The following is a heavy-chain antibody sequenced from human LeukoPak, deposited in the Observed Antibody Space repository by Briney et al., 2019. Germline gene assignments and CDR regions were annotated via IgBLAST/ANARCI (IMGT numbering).Heavy chain of an antibody. CDR2: ISGDGVST. V-gene: IGHV3-43*02. D-gene: IGHD1-26*01. J-gene: IGHJ3*02. CDR1: GFTFDDYA. CDR3: AKTFRSGRYLDAFDI. Sequence: GGSLRLSCAASGFTFDDYAMHGVGRAPGKGLEGVSLISGDGVSTYYADSVKGRFTIARDNSTNSLYLRMNSLRTEDTALYSCAKTFRSGRYLDAFDIWGQGTMVTVSS.